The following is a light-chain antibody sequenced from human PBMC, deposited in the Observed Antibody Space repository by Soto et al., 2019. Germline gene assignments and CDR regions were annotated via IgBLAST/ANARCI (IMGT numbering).Light chain of an antibody. CDR3: MQALQTPWT. V-gene: IGKV2-28*01. Sequence: DIVMTQSLLSLPVTPGEPASISCRSSQSLLHSNGYNYLDWYLQKPGQSPQLLIYLGSNRASGVPDRFSGSGSGTDFTLKISRVEAEDVGVYYCMQALQTPWTFGQGTKVDIK. CDR1: QSLLHSNGYNY. CDR2: LGS. J-gene: IGKJ1*01.